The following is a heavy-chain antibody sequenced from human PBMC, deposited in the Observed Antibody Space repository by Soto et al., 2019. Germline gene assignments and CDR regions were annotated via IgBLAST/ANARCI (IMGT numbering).Heavy chain of an antibody. CDR2: ISSSSSYI. D-gene: IGHD7-27*01. CDR3: ARDLGSDYYYGMDV. J-gene: IGHJ6*02. V-gene: IGHV3-21*01. CDR1: GFTFSIYS. Sequence: GGSLRLSCAASGFTFSIYSMNWVRDAPGKGLEWVSSISSSSSYIYYADSVKGRFTISRDNAKNSLYLQMNSLRAEDTAVYYCARDLGSDYYYGMDVWGQGTTVTVSS.